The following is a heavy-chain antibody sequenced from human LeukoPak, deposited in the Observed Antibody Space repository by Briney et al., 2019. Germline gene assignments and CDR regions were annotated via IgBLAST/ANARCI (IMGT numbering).Heavy chain of an antibody. V-gene: IGHV3-33*08. CDR1: GFTFSSYG. CDR3: ARDGHYDILTGYFQD. Sequence: GGSLRLSCAASGFTFSSYGMHWVRQAPGKGLEWVAIIWSDGSNKYYADSVKGRFTISRDNSKNTLYLQMNSLRAEDTAVYYCARDGHYDILTGYFQDWGRGTLVTVSS. J-gene: IGHJ1*01. CDR2: IWSDGSNK. D-gene: IGHD3-9*01.